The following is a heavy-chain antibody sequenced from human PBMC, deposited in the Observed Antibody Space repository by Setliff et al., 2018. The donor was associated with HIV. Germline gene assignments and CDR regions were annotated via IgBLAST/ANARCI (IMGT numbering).Heavy chain of an antibody. D-gene: IGHD3-16*01. Sequence: SETLSLTCSISGGSISFYYWNWLRQTPGKGLEWIGSVYHSGKTYYNPSLKSRVTMSADTSKNQISLMLRSMTAADTAVYYCAKHDFGEGSCFDPWGQGSLVTVSS. CDR3: AKHDFGEGSCFDP. CDR2: VYHSGKT. J-gene: IGHJ5*02. CDR1: GGSISFYY. V-gene: IGHV4-59*04.